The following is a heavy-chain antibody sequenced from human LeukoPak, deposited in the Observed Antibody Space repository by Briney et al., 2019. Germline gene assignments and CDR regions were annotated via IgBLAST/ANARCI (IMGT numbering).Heavy chain of an antibody. J-gene: IGHJ4*02. CDR2: TNEAGGDK. D-gene: IGHD1-1*01. V-gene: IGHV3-7*01. CDR3: AIATTGRGAFGS. Sequence: PGGSLRLSCAASGFTFSDFWMSWVRQAPGEGLECVASTNEAGGDKLYVDSVKGRFTISRDNSKNSLSLQMNSLTAEDTAIYYCAIATTGRGAFGSWGQGTLVSVSS. CDR1: GFTFSDFW.